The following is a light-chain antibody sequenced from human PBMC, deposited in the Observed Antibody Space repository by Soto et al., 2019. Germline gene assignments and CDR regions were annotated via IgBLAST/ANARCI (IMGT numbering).Light chain of an antibody. CDR3: SSYAGSNKV. J-gene: IGLJ2*01. Sequence: QSALTQPPSASGSPGQSVTISCTGTSSDVGAYNYVSWYQQHPGKAPKLMIYEVSKRPSGVPDRFSGSKSGNTVSLTVSGLQAEDEADYYCSSYAGSNKVFGGGTKVTVL. V-gene: IGLV2-8*01. CDR2: EVS. CDR1: SSDVGAYNY.